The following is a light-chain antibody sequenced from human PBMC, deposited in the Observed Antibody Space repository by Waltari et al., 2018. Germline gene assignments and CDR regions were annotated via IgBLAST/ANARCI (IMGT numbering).Light chain of an antibody. Sequence: QSALTQPRSVSGPPGQSVTISCTGTSSDVGGFNYVSWYQQHPGKAPKFMIYDVNKRPSGVPDRFSGSKSGNTASLTISGLQAEDEADYYCCSYAGTYTYVFGTGTKVTVL. CDR2: DVN. V-gene: IGLV2-11*01. J-gene: IGLJ1*01. CDR1: SSDVGGFNY. CDR3: CSYAGTYTYV.